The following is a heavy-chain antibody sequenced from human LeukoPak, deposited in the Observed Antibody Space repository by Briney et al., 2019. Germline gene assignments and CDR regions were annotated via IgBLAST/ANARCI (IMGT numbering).Heavy chain of an antibody. D-gene: IGHD2-15*01. CDR2: ISYDGSNK. Sequence: GGSLRLSCAASGFTFSSYGMHWVRQAPGKGLERVAVISYDGSNKYYADSVKGRFTISRDNSKNTLYLQMNSLRAEDTAVYYCAKDRRGGSCYLDYWGQGTLVTVSS. CDR3: AKDRRGGSCYLDY. V-gene: IGHV3-30*18. J-gene: IGHJ4*02. CDR1: GFTFSSYG.